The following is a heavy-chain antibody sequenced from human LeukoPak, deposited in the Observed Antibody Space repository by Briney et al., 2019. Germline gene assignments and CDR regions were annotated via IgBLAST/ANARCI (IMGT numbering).Heavy chain of an antibody. Sequence: AGGSLRLSCAASGFTFSSYAMHWVRQAPGKGLEWVAIISSDGSQKFYADSVKGRFTISRDNSKNTLYLQMNSLRAEDTAVYYCAKDSSSWPEYFQHWGQGTLVTVSS. CDR2: ISSDGSQK. CDR3: AKDSSSWPEYFQH. CDR1: GFTFSSYA. J-gene: IGHJ1*01. V-gene: IGHV3-30*18. D-gene: IGHD6-13*01.